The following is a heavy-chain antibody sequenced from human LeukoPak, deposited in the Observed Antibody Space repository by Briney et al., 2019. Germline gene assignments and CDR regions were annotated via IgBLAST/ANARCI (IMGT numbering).Heavy chain of an antibody. J-gene: IGHJ4*02. V-gene: IGHV4-59*01. Sequence: PSETLSLTCTVSGGSISSYYWSWLRRPPGKGLEWIAYRHHSGSSNYNPSLESRVTVSVDTSNNQFSLRVTSVTAADTAVYYCAREAGGNSYWGQGTLVTVSS. CDR1: GGSISSYY. D-gene: IGHD4-23*01. CDR2: RHHSGSS. CDR3: AREAGGNSY.